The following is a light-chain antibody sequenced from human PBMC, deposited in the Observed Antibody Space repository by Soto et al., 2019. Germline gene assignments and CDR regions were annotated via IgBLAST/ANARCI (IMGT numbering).Light chain of an antibody. J-gene: IGLJ1*01. V-gene: IGLV2-11*01. CDR3: CSYAGSPYV. CDR1: SSDVGGYNY. Sequence: QSALTQPRSVSGSPGQSVTISCTGTSSDVGGYNYVSWYQQHPGKAPKLMIYDVSKRPSGVPDRFSGSKSGNTASLTISGLQAEDEADSYCCSYAGSPYVFGTGTKVTVL. CDR2: DVS.